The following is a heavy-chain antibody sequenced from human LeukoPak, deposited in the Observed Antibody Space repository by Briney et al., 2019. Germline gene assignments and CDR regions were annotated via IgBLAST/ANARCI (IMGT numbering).Heavy chain of an antibody. Sequence: PSETLSLTCTVSGGSISSHYWSWIRQPPGKGLEWIGYIYYGGSTNYNPSLKSRVTISVDTSRNQFSLKLSSVTAADTAVYYCARGGVRWYEAPLFDYWDQGTLVTVSS. CDR2: IYYGGST. V-gene: IGHV4-59*11. CDR1: GGSISSHY. CDR3: ARGGVRWYEAPLFDY. J-gene: IGHJ4*02. D-gene: IGHD6-13*01.